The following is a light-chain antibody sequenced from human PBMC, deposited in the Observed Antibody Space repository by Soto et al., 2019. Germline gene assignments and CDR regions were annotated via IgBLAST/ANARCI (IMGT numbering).Light chain of an antibody. Sequence: EIVLTQSPATLSLSPGERATLSCRASQSVSSYLVWYQQKPGQAPRLLIYDASSRATGIPDRFSGSGSGTDFTLTISRLEPEDFAVYYCQQYGSSPLTFGGGTKVDIK. CDR2: DAS. J-gene: IGKJ4*01. CDR3: QQYGSSPLT. V-gene: IGKV3-20*01. CDR1: QSVSSY.